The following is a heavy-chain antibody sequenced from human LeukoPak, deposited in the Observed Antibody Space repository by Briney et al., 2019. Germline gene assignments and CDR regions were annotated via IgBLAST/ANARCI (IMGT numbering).Heavy chain of an antibody. J-gene: IGHJ4*02. CDR2: ISYDGSNK. Sequence: GGSLRLSCAASGFTFSGFGMRWVRQAPGKGLEWEAVISYDGSNKYYADSVKGRFTISRDNSKNTLYLQMNSLRAEDTAVYYCAKSSPTDYWGRGTLVTVSS. D-gene: IGHD1-26*01. V-gene: IGHV3-30*18. CDR1: GFTFSGFG. CDR3: AKSSPTDY.